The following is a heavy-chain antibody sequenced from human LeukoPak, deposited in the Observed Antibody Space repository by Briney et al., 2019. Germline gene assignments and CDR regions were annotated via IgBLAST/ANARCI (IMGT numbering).Heavy chain of an antibody. CDR2: ISFDGDNE. V-gene: IGHV3-30-3*01. CDR1: GFTFSNYA. CDR3: AREGQIWSGYPFDY. J-gene: IGHJ4*02. D-gene: IGHD3-3*01. Sequence: PGRSLRLSCATSGFTFSNYAIHWVRQAPGKGLEWVADISFDGDNEYYADSVRGRFMIARDNAKNSLYLQMNSLRAEDTAVYYCAREGQIWSGYPFDYWGQGTLVTVSS.